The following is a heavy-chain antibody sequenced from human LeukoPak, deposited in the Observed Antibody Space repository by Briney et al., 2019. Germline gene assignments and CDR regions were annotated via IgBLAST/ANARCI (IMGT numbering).Heavy chain of an antibody. J-gene: IGHJ6*03. CDR2: INHSGST. V-gene: IGHV4-34*01. CDR3: ARGVFWSGYYYYYYYMDV. D-gene: IGHD3-3*01. CDR1: GGSFSGYY. Sequence: PSETLSLTCAVYGGSFSGYYWSWIRQPPGKGLGWIGEINHSGSTNYNPSLKSRVTISVDTSKNQFSLKLSSVTAADTAVYYCARGVFWSGYYYYYYYMDVWGKGTTVTVSS.